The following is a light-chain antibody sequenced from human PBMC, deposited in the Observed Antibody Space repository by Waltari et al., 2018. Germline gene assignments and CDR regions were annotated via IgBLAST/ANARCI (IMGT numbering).Light chain of an antibody. V-gene: IGLV2-14*01. CDR2: DVT. J-gene: IGLJ2*01. CDR3: SSHTSNSIV. CDR1: FSDFCDYTS. Sequence: QSALTQPASVSGSPGQSITISCTGTFSDFCDYTSVSWYQHHPGKAPKLMIYDVTDRPSGVSNRFSGSKSGNTASLTISGLQTEDEADYYCSSHTSNSIVFGGGTQLTVL.